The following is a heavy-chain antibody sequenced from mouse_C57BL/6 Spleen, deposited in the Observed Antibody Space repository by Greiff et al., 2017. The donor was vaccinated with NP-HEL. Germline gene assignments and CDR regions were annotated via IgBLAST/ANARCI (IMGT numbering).Heavy chain of an antibody. Sequence: EVKLMESEGGLVQPGSSMKLSCTASGFTFSDYYMAWVRQVPEKGLEWVANINYDGSSTYYLDSLKSRFIISRDNAKNILYLQMSSLKSEDTATYYCARVNWDKDYYAMDYWGQGTSVTVSS. D-gene: IGHD4-1*01. CDR2: INYDGSST. V-gene: IGHV5-16*01. CDR3: ARVNWDKDYYAMDY. CDR1: GFTFSDYY. J-gene: IGHJ4*01.